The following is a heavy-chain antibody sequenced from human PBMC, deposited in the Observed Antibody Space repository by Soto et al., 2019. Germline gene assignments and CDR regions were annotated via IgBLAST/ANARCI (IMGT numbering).Heavy chain of an antibody. J-gene: IGHJ4*02. CDR1: GYTFTSYG. Sequence: ASVKVSCKASGYTFTSYGISWVRQAPGQGLEWMGWISAYNGNTNYAQKLQGRVTMTTDTSTSTAYMELRSLRSDDTAVYYCANVTIFGVVTIFDYWGQGTLVTVYS. CDR2: ISAYNGNT. V-gene: IGHV1-18*01. D-gene: IGHD3-3*01. CDR3: ANVTIFGVVTIFDY.